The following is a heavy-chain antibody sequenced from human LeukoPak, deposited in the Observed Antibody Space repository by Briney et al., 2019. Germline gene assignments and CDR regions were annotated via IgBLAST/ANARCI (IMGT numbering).Heavy chain of an antibody. CDR2: ISPYNGNT. CDR3: ARGFPMGAITAYFNYMDV. J-gene: IGHJ6*03. V-gene: IGHV1-18*01. Sequence: ASVKVSCKTSGYRFTNYGISWVRQAPGQGLEWMGWISPYNGNTNFAQNLQGRVTMTTDTSTTTAYMELRSLKSDDTAVYYCARGFPMGAITAYFNYMDVWGKGTTVTVS. D-gene: IGHD1-26*01. CDR1: GYRFTNYG.